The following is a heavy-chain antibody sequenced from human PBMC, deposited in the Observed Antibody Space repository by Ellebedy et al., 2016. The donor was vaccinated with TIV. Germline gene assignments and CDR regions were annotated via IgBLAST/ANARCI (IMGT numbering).Heavy chain of an antibody. J-gene: IGHJ4*02. CDR3: ARDTSPYSSGWYMGLVD. CDR1: GYTFTDYG. CDR2: INAYNGHT. V-gene: IGHV1-18*01. D-gene: IGHD6-19*01. Sequence: ASVKVSXKTSGYTFTDYGVSWVRQAPGQGLEWLGWINAYNGHTNYAQKLQGRVTMTTDTSTSTAYMELRSLRSDDTAVYYCARDTSPYSSGWYMGLVDWGQGTLVTVSS.